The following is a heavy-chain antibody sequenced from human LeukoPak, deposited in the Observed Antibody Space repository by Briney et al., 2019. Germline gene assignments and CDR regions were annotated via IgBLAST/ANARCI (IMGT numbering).Heavy chain of an antibody. D-gene: IGHD1-26*01. CDR2: INSDGSST. V-gene: IGHV3-74*01. J-gene: IGHJ4*02. CDR1: GFTFSSYW. CDR3: ARERSGNLYFDY. Sequence: GGSLRLSCAASGFTFSSYWMHWVRQAPGKGLVWVSRINSDGSSTSYADSVKGRFTISRDNAKNTLYLQMNSLRDEDTAVYYYARERSGNLYFDYWGQGAQVTVSS.